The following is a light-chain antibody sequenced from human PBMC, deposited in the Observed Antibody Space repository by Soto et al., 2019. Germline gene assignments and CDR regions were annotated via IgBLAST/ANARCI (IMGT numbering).Light chain of an antibody. V-gene: IGLV2-8*01. CDR1: ASDIGGYTF. J-gene: IGLJ1*01. Sequence: QSALTQPPSASGSPGQSVAISCTGTASDIGGYTFVSWYQQHPGKAPKLLIYDVNKRPSGVPDRFSGSKSGNTASLTVSGRQAEDEADYYCSAHGGTNPYVFGTGTKLTV. CDR3: SAHGGTNPYV. CDR2: DVN.